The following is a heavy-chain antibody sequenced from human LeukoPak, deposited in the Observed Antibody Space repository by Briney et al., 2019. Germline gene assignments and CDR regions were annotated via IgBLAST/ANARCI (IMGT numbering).Heavy chain of an antibody. CDR1: GGSISSSSYY. Sequence: SETLSLSCTVSGGSISSSSYYWSWIRQPPGKGLEWIGYIYYSGSTYYNPSLKSRVTISVDTSKNQFSLKLSSVTAEDTAVYYCAKDLGYGEPYYFDYWGQGTLVTVSS. D-gene: IGHD5-12*01. V-gene: IGHV4-30-4*07. J-gene: IGHJ4*02. CDR2: IYYSGST. CDR3: AKDLGYGEPYYFDY.